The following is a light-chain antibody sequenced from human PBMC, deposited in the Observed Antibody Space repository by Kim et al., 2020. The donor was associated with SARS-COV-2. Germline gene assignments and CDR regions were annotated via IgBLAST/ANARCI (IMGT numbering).Light chain of an antibody. CDR1: QSVRSY. J-gene: IGKJ4*01. Sequence: SPGERATLSCRASQSVRSYLAWYQQKPGQAPRLLIYDASNRATGIPARFSGSGSGTDFTLTISSLEPDDFAVYYCQQRSNWPPLTFGGGTKVEIK. V-gene: IGKV3-11*01. CDR3: QQRSNWPPLT. CDR2: DAS.